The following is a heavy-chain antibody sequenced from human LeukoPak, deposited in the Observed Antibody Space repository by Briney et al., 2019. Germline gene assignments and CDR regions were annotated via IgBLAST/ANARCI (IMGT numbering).Heavy chain of an antibody. CDR1: GFTFDDYA. V-gene: IGHV3-9*01. CDR2: INWHSGGV. CDR3: AKSVQGFIAYYYDY. Sequence: GGSLRLSCAASGFTFDDYAMHWVRQAPGKGLEWVSGINWHSGGVAYADSEKGRFTISRDNAKNSLYLQMNSLRAEDTALYYCAKSVQGFIAYYYDYWGQGTLVTVSS. J-gene: IGHJ4*02. D-gene: IGHD1-1*01.